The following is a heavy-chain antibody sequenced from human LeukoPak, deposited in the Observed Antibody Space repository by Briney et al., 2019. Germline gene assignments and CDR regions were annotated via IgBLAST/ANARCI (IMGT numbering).Heavy chain of an antibody. Sequence: SETLSLTCTVSGGSISSSSYYWGWIRQPPGKGLEWIGSIYYSGSTYYNPSLKSRVTISVDTSKNQFSLKLSSVTAADTAVYYCARGSSYYFDYWGQGTLVTVSS. CDR1: GGSISSSSYY. CDR3: ARGSSYYFDY. D-gene: IGHD6-6*01. J-gene: IGHJ4*02. CDR2: IYYSGST. V-gene: IGHV4-39*07.